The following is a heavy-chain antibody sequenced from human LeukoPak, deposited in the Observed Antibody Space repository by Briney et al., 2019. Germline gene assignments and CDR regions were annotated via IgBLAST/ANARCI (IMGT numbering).Heavy chain of an antibody. D-gene: IGHD1-26*01. Sequence: SETLSLTCSVSGDSISNSYWSWIRQSPGQGLEWIGFIHYTGSSNLNPSLKSRVTISVDTSKNQFSLKLSSVTAADTAVYYCARGGGNYYYYMDVWGKGTTVTISS. CDR1: GDSISNSY. V-gene: IGHV4-59*01. CDR3: ARGGGNYYYYMDV. J-gene: IGHJ6*03. CDR2: IHYTGSS.